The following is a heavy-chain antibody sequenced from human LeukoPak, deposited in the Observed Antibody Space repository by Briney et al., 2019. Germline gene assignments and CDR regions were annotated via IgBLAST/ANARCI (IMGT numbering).Heavy chain of an antibody. Sequence: PGGSLRLSCAASGFTFSSYAMSWVRQAPGKGLEWVSAISGSGGSTYYADSVKGRFTISRDNSKNTLYLQMNSLRAEDTAVYYCANFYSSGWYYFDYWGQGTLVTVSS. CDR1: GFTFSSYA. CDR2: ISGSGGST. D-gene: IGHD6-19*01. V-gene: IGHV3-23*01. CDR3: ANFYSSGWYYFDY. J-gene: IGHJ4*02.